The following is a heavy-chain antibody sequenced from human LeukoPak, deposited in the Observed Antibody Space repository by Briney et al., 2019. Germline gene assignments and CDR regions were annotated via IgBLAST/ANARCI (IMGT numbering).Heavy chain of an antibody. D-gene: IGHD1-1*01. Sequence: QPGGSPRLSCAASGFTFSSYAMNWVRQAPGKGLEWVAVISDDGSNKYDADSVKGRFTISRDNSKNTLYLQMNSLRAEDTAVYYCAKGSFWKWGDYFDYWGQGTLVTVSS. J-gene: IGHJ4*02. CDR1: GFTFSSYA. V-gene: IGHV3-30*04. CDR3: AKGSFWKWGDYFDY. CDR2: ISDDGSNK.